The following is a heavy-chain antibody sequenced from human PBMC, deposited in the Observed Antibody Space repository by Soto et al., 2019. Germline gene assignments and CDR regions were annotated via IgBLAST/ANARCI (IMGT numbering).Heavy chain of an antibody. D-gene: IGHD2-2*01. CDR2: IYSGGST. Sequence: PGGSLRLSCAASGFTVSSNYMSWVRQAPGKGLEWVSVIYSGGSTYYADSVKGRFTISRDNSKNTLYLQMNSLRAEDTAVYYCARALWGPAGHINWFDPWGQGTLVTVSS. J-gene: IGHJ5*02. CDR3: ARALWGPAGHINWFDP. CDR1: GFTVSSNY. V-gene: IGHV3-66*01.